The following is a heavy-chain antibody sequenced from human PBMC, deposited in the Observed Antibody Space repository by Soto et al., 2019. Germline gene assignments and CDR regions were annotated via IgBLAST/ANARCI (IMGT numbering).Heavy chain of an antibody. D-gene: IGHD3-10*01. CDR2: IKSKTDGGTT. CDR1: GFTFSNAW. V-gene: IGHV3-15*01. J-gene: IGHJ6*03. Sequence: GGSLRLSCAASGFTFSNAWMSWVRQAPGKGLEWVGRIKSKTDGGTTDYAAPVKGRFTISRDDSKNTLYLQMNSLKTEDTAVYYCTTDGGFGESTHYYYYYMDVWGKGTTVTVSS. CDR3: TTDGGFGESTHYYYYYMDV.